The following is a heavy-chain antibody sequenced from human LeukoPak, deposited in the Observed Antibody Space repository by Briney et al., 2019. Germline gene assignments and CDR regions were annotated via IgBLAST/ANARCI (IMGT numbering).Heavy chain of an antibody. CDR2: ISYDGSNK. CDR3: AKESGDYDSSGYGAFDI. CDR1: GFTFSSYG. J-gene: IGHJ3*02. D-gene: IGHD3-22*01. V-gene: IGHV3-30*18. Sequence: PGRSLRLSCAASGFTFSSYGMHWVRQAPGKGLEWVAVISYDGSNKYYADSVKGRFTISRDNSENTLYLQMNSLRAEDTAVYYCAKESGDYDSSGYGAFDIWGQGTMVTVSS.